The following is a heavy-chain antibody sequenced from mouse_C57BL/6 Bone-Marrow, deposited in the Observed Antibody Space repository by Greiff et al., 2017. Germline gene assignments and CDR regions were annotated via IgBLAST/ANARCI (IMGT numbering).Heavy chain of an antibody. V-gene: IGHV1-42*01. D-gene: IGHD2-2*01. CDR1: GYSFTGYY. CDR2: INHSTGGT. Sequence: EVKVVESGPELVKPGDSVTISCSASGYSFTGYYMNWVKQSPEKSLEWIGEINHSTGGTTYNQKFKAKATLTVDKSSSTAYMQLKSLTSEGSAVYYCARNRGLTFTYWGQGTLVTVSA. CDR3: ARNRGLTFTY. J-gene: IGHJ3*01.